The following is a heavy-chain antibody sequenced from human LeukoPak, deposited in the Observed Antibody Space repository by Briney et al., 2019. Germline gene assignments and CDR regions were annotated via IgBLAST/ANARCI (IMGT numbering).Heavy chain of an antibody. CDR1: GGTFSSYA. V-gene: IGHV1-69*05. D-gene: IGHD3-22*01. J-gene: IGHJ1*01. CDR2: ITPIFGTA. CDR3: ARHTNYDSSGYPFQH. Sequence: GASVKVSCKASGGTFSSYAISWVRQAPGQGLEWMGRITPIFGTANYAQKFQGRVTITTDESTSTAYMELSSLRSEDTAVYYCARHTNYDSSGYPFQHWGQGTLVTVSS.